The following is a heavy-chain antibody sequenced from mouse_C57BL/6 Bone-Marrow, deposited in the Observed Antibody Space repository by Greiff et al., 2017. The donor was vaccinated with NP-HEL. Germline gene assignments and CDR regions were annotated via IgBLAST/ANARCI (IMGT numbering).Heavy chain of an antibody. D-gene: IGHD1-1*01. V-gene: IGHV1-81*01. J-gene: IGHJ4*01. CDR3: ARRCSCPYYYAMDY. CDR1: GYTFTGYG. Sequence: QVQLKQSGAELARPGASVKLSCKASGYTFTGYGISWVKQRTGQGLEWIGEIYHRSGNTYYNEKFKGKVTLTGDKSYSTVYLQLRSLTSEDSAGYVCARRCSCPYYYAMDYWGQGTSVTVSS. CDR2: IYHRSGNT.